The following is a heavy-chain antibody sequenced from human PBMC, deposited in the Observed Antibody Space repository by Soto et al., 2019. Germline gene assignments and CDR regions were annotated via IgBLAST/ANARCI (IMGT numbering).Heavy chain of an antibody. J-gene: IGHJ4*02. Sequence: GGSLRLSCAASGFTFSSYTMHWVRQAPGNGLEWVTVIAYDGDIKYFADSVKGRFAVSRDNSQNTLYLQMNSLTPEDTALYYCARSGGSSAPATRYFEHWGQGALVTVSS. V-gene: IGHV3-30*09. CDR3: ARSGGSSAPATRYFEH. CDR1: GFTFSSYT. D-gene: IGHD3-16*01. CDR2: IAYDGDIK.